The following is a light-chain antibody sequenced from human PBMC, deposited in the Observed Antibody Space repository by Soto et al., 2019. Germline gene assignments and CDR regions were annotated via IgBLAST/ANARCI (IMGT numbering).Light chain of an antibody. CDR3: QQYGDSPWT. CDR2: GAS. J-gene: IGKJ1*01. CDR1: QSVRSSY. Sequence: EIVITQSPATLAVSPVERATIPCRASQSVRSSYLAWYERKPGQAPRLVIYGASDRATGIPDRFSGSGAGTDFTLTISRLEPEDFAVYYCQQYGDSPWTLGQGTKVDIK. V-gene: IGKV3-20*01.